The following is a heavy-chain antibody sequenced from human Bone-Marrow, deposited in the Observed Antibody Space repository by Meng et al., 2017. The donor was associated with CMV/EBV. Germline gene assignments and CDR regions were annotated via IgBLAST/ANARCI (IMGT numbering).Heavy chain of an antibody. CDR2: IDWDDDK. Sequence: SGPTLVKPTQTLTLTCAFSWFSLSTSGVGVGWIRQPPGKALEWLARIDWDDDKFYSTSLKTRLTISKDTSKNQVVLTMTNMDPVDTATYYCARIRYSSSGDNWFDPWGQGTLVTGSS. V-gene: IGHV2-70*04. J-gene: IGHJ5*02. D-gene: IGHD6-6*01. CDR3: ARIRYSSSGDNWFDP. CDR1: WFSLSTSGVG.